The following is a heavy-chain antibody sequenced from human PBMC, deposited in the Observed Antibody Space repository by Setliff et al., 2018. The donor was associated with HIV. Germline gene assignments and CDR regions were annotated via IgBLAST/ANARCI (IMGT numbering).Heavy chain of an antibody. J-gene: IGHJ6*02. D-gene: IGHD3-10*01. CDR3: ARDRASHGDPNLYSYYGMDV. CDR1: GGSIRSIDYF. Sequence: SETLSLTCTVSGGSIRSIDYFWGWIRQPPGKGLEWLGNIGNIYYGGTTYYNPSLKGRITISVFTSSQQLSLTPTSVTPAGTAVYYCARDRASHGDPNLYSYYGMDVWGQGTTVTVSS. V-gene: IGHV4-39*02. CDR2: IYYGGTT.